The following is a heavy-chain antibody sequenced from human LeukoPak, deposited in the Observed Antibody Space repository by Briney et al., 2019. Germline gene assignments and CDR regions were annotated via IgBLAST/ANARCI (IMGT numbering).Heavy chain of an antibody. CDR2: INSSGSTI. D-gene: IGHD3-3*01. Sequence: GGSLRLSCAASGFTFSSYEMNWVRQAPGKGLEWIGYINSSGSTIYYADSVKGRFTISRDNAKNSLHLQMNSLRAAETPVYYCARDPGPCGSGYPGPFDYWGQGTLVTVSS. CDR3: ARDPGPCGSGYPGPFDY. CDR1: GFTFSSYE. J-gene: IGHJ4*02. V-gene: IGHV3-48*03.